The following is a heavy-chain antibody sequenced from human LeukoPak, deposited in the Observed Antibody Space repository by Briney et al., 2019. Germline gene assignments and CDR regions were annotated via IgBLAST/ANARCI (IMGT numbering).Heavy chain of an antibody. D-gene: IGHD3-10*01. J-gene: IGHJ2*01. CDR1: GFTFSSYA. V-gene: IGHV3-74*01. Sequence: GGSLRLSCAASGFTFSSYALSWVRQAPGKGLVWVSRINTDGSRTTYADSVKGRFTISRDNAKNTLYLQMNSLRAEDTAVYYCGRVGTGKWYFDLWGRGTLVTVSS. CDR3: GRVGTGKWYFDL. CDR2: INTDGSRT.